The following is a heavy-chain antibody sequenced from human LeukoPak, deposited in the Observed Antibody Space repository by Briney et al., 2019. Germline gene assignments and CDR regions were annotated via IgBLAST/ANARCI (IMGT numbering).Heavy chain of an antibody. Sequence: PGGSLRLSCAASGFTFDDYGMSWVRQAPGKGLEWVSGINWNGGSTGYADSVKGRFTISRDNAKNSLYLQMNSLRAEDSAVYYCARGGMVVAVTLFDYWGQGTLVSVSS. CDR3: ARGGMVVAVTLFDY. CDR2: INWNGGST. CDR1: GFTFDDYG. V-gene: IGHV3-20*04. J-gene: IGHJ4*02. D-gene: IGHD2-15*01.